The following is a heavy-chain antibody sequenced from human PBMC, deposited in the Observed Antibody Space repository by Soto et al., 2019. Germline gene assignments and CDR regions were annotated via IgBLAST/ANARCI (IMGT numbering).Heavy chain of an antibody. D-gene: IGHD6-13*01. CDR1: GYTFTSYG. CDR3: ARDRGAAAGYYYGMDV. CDR2: ISAYNGNT. V-gene: IGHV1-18*01. Sequence: QVQLVQSGAEVKKPGASVKVSCKASGYTFTSYGISWVRQAPGQGLEWMGWISAYNGNTNYAQKLQGRVTMTTVTSTSTAYMELRSLRSDDTAVYYCARDRGAAAGYYYGMDVWGQGTTVTVSS. J-gene: IGHJ6*02.